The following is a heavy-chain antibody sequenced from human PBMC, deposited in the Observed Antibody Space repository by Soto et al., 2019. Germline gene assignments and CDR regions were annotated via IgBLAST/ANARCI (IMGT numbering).Heavy chain of an antibody. CDR2: IYYSGST. V-gene: IGHV4-39*01. Sequence: PSETLSLTCTVSGGSISSSSYYWVWIRQPPGKGLEWIGSIYYSGSTYYNPSLKSRVTISVDTSKNQFSLKLSSVTAADTAVYYCARQLRYSSRPFDYWGQGTLVTVSS. CDR3: ARQLRYSSRPFDY. D-gene: IGHD6-13*01. CDR1: GGSISSSSYY. J-gene: IGHJ4*02.